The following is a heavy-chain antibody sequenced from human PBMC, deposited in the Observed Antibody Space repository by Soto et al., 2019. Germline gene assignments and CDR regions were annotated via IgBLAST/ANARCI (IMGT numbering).Heavy chain of an antibody. CDR2: IYYSGST. D-gene: IGHD2-2*01. J-gene: IGHJ6*02. CDR1: GGSVSSGSYY. V-gene: IGHV4-61*01. Sequence: PSETLSLTCTVSGGSVSSGSYYWSWIRQPPGKGLEWIGYIYYSGSTNYNPSLKSRVTISVDTSKNQFSLKLSSVTAADTAVYYCARSNDIVAVPDAKKREGDYDYYGMDVWGQGTTVTVSS. CDR3: ARSNDIVAVPDAKKREGDYDYYGMDV.